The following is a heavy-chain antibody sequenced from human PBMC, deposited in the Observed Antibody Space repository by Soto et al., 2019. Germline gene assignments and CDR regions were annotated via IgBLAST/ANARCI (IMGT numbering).Heavy chain of an antibody. D-gene: IGHD3-16*01. CDR3: ARAADGWGSYSFDH. V-gene: IGHV3-74*01. CDR1: GFTFSSYW. J-gene: IGHJ4*02. Sequence: GGSLRLSCTASGFTFSSYWMHWVRQAPGKGLEWVSRINSDGSSTSYADSVKGRFIISRDNAENTLLLQMSSLRADDTAVYYCARAADGWGSYSFDHWGQGTLVTVSS. CDR2: INSDGSST.